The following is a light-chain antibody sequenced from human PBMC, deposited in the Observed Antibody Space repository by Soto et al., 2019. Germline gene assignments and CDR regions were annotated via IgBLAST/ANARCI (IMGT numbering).Light chain of an antibody. CDR1: QTITTH. CDR2: AAS. J-gene: IGKJ1*01. CDR3: QQYNSWLWT. V-gene: IGKV1-39*01. Sequence: DIQMTQSPSSLSASVGDRVTITCRASQTITTHVNWYQQKPGKAPKLLIYAASSLQSGVPSRFSGSGSGTDFTLTISSLQSEDSAVYYCQQYNSWLWTFGQGTKVEIK.